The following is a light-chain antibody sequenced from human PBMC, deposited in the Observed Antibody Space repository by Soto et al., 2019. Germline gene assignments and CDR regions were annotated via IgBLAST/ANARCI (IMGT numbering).Light chain of an antibody. J-gene: IGKJ1*01. CDR1: QSLIHSDGNTY. V-gene: IGKV2-30*02. CDR2: EVS. CDR3: LQGTHWPWT. Sequence: DVVMTQSPLFLPVTLGQPASISCRSSQSLIHSDGNTYLSWFQQRPGQSPRRLIYEVSDRDSGVPDRFTGSASGTDFTLKISRVEAEDVGVYYCLQGTHWPWTFGQGTEVEIK.